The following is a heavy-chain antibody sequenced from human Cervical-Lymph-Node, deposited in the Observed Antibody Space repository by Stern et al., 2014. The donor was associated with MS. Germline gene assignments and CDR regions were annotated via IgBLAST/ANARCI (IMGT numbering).Heavy chain of an antibody. J-gene: IGHJ6*02. CDR2: FSAYTGHT. CDR3: ARGDSSTWRGYGMDV. CDR1: GKALTSFG. Sequence: QLVQSGPEVKKPGASVKVSCKTSGKALTSFGIIWVRQAPGQGPEWMGWFSAYTGHTNYAPRFQGRVTFTADTSTRTAYMALRSLTSDDTAIYYCARGDSSTWRGYGMDVWGQGTTVIVSS. V-gene: IGHV1-18*01. D-gene: IGHD6-13*01.